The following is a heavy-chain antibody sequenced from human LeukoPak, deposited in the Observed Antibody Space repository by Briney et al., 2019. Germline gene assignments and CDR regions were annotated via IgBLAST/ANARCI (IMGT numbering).Heavy chain of an antibody. D-gene: IGHD2-2*01. CDR3: ARDYSRYCSSTSCHPGY. V-gene: IGHV1-2*02. CDR1: GYTFTGYY. CDR2: INPNSGGT. Sequence: GASVKVSCKASGYTFTGYYMHWVRQAPGQGLEWMGWINPNSGGTNYAQKFQGRVTMTTDTSTSTAYMELRSLRSDDTAVYYCARDYSRYCSSTSCHPGYWGQGTLVTVSS. J-gene: IGHJ4*02.